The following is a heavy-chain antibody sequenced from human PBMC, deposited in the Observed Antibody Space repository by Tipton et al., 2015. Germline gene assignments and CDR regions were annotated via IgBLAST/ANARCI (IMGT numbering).Heavy chain of an antibody. D-gene: IGHD2-15*01. CDR1: GYTFTSYY. CDR2: INPSGGST. J-gene: IGHJ1*01. CDR3: ARGHCGGGSCYSPYFQH. Sequence: QLVQSGAEVKKLGASVKVSCKASGYTFTSYYMHWVRQAPGQGLEWMGIINPSGGSTSYAQKFQGRVTMTRDTSTSTVYMELSSLRSEDTAVYYCARGHCGGGSCYSPYFQHWGQGTLVTVSS. V-gene: IGHV1-46*01.